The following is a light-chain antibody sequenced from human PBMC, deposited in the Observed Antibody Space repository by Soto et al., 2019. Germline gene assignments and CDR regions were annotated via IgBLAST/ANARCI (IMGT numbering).Light chain of an antibody. CDR2: AAS. CDR3: QQSFSTPPT. Sequence: DIQMTQSPSSLSASVGDRVTITCRASQSIGTYLNWYPQKPGKAPQLLIHAASSLQTGVPSRFSGSGSGTEFTLTISSLQPEDFASFYCQQSFSTPPTFGQGTKLAIK. J-gene: IGKJ2*01. CDR1: QSIGTY. V-gene: IGKV1-39*01.